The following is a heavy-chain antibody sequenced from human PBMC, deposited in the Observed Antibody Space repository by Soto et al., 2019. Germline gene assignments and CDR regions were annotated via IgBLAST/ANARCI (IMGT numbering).Heavy chain of an antibody. D-gene: IGHD2-15*01. CDR3: ARTRGRGQGRDFYFDF. Sequence: PSETLSLTCTVSGGPIAPFYWTWLRQSPGKGLESIGYVYYNGSTNYNPALKGRVTISLDTSKSQFSLRLSALTAADTAVYYCARTRGRGQGRDFYFDFWGQGSLVTVSS. J-gene: IGHJ4*02. CDR1: GGPIAPFY. V-gene: IGHV4-59*12. CDR2: VYYNGST.